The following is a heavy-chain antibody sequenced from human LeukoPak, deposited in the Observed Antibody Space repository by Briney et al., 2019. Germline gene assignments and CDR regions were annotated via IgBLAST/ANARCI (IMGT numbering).Heavy chain of an antibody. Sequence: SQTLSLTCTVSGGSISSGSYYWSWIRQPAGKGLEWIAYINYSGRTNYNPSLKSRVTISVDTSKNQFSLKLSSVTAADTAVYYCARSPRVRHYYDSSGYYGDYFDYWGQGTLVTVSS. CDR1: GGSISSGSYY. CDR2: INYSGRT. V-gene: IGHV4-61*10. J-gene: IGHJ4*02. CDR3: ARSPRVRHYYDSSGYYGDYFDY. D-gene: IGHD3-22*01.